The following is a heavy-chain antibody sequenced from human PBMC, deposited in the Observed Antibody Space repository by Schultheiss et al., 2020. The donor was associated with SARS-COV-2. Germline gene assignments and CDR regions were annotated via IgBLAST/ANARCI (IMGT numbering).Heavy chain of an antibody. J-gene: IGHJ4*02. V-gene: IGHV3-15*01. Sequence: GGSLRLSCAASGFTFSSYAMHWVRQAPGKGLEWVGRIKSKTDGGTTDYAAPVKGRFTISRDDSKNTLYLQMNSLKTEDTAVYYCTTDLPHMITFGGVIVRDYWGQGTLVTVSS. D-gene: IGHD3-16*02. CDR2: IKSKTDGGTT. CDR1: GFTFSSYA. CDR3: TTDLPHMITFGGVIVRDY.